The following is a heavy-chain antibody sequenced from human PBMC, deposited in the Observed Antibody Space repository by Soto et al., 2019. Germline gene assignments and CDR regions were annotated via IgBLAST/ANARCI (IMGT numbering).Heavy chain of an antibody. CDR3: AAYDSIAWKFDY. CDR2: IVVGSGNT. D-gene: IGHD3-22*01. Sequence: AASVKVSCKASGFTFTSSAVQWVRQARGQRLEWIGWIVVGSGNTNYAQKFQERVTITRDMSTSTAYMELSSLRSEDTAVYYCAAYDSIAWKFDYWGQGTLVTVSS. J-gene: IGHJ4*02. CDR1: GFTFTSSA. V-gene: IGHV1-58*01.